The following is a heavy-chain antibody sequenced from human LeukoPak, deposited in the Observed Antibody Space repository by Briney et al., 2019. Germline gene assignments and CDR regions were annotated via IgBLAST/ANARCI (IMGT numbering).Heavy chain of an antibody. Sequence: SSETLSLTCTVSGGSISSYYWSWIRQPPGKGLEWIGNIHYSGSTNYNPSLKSRVTISVDTSKNQFSLKLSSVTAADTAVYYCARGRGYYGDQRKNWFGPWGQGTLVTVSS. CDR2: IHYSGST. D-gene: IGHD4-17*01. V-gene: IGHV4-59*01. J-gene: IGHJ5*02. CDR3: ARGRGYYGDQRKNWFGP. CDR1: GGSISSYY.